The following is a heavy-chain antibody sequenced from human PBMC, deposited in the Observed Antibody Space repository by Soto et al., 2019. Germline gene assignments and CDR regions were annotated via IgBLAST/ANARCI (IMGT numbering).Heavy chain of an antibody. V-gene: IGHV1-69*06. CDR1: GGTFSSYA. J-gene: IGHJ5*02. D-gene: IGHD1-7*01. CDR3: ARDRLELPNWFDP. Sequence: GASVKVSCKASGGTFSSYAISCVRQAPGQGLEWMGGIIPIFGTANYAQKFQGRVTITADKSTSTAYMELSSLRSEDTAVYYCARDRLELPNWFDPWGQGTLVTVSS. CDR2: IIPIFGTA.